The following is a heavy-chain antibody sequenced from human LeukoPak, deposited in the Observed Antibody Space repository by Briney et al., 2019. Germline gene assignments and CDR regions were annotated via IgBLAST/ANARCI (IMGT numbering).Heavy chain of an antibody. CDR1: GYTLSTYA. D-gene: IGHD5/OR15-5a*01. V-gene: IGHV1-3*04. J-gene: IGHJ3*01. Sequence: ASVKVSCKASGYTLSTYAIHWVRQAPGQRLEWMGWVNTGNGGTKYSQKFQGRVTITRDTSASTAYVELTSLRSEDTAVYYCARFMSGDVFDVWGQGTMVTVSS. CDR3: ARFMSGDVFDV. CDR2: VNTGNGGT.